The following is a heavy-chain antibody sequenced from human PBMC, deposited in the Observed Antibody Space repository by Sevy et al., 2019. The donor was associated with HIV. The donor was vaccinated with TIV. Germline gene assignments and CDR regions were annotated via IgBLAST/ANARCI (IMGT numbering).Heavy chain of an antibody. D-gene: IGHD6-19*01. CDR3: AKDTSRVVAGTGYFDY. Sequence: GGSLRLSCAASGFTFEDSAMHWVRQALGKGLEWVSGISWNSATRGYADSVKGRFTISRDKAKNSLYLQMNSLRTEDTAVYYCAKDTSRVVAGTGYFDYWGQGTLVTVSS. CDR2: ISWNSATR. J-gene: IGHJ4*02. V-gene: IGHV3-9*01. CDR1: GFTFEDSA.